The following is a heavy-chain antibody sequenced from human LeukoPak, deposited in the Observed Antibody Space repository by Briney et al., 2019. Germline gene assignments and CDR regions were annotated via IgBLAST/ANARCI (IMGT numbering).Heavy chain of an antibody. Sequence: SETLSLTCTVSGGSISSHYWSWVRQPPGKGLEWIGEINHSGSTNYNPSLKSRVTISVDTSKNQFSLKLSSVTAADTAVYYCASRAVSSSPNFDYWGQGTLVTVSS. CDR1: GGSISSHY. J-gene: IGHJ4*02. D-gene: IGHD6-6*01. CDR2: INHSGST. CDR3: ASRAVSSSPNFDY. V-gene: IGHV4-34*01.